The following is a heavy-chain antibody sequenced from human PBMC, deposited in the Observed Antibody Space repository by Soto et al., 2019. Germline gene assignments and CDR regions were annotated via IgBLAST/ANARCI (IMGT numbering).Heavy chain of an antibody. CDR2: ISYDGSNK. CDR3: AKDRAYYGSGSYSPHFDY. Sequence: LRHSCAASGFTFSSYGMHWVRQAPGKGLEWVAVISYDGSNKYYADSVKGRFTISRDNSKNTLYLQMNSLRAEDTAVYYCAKDRAYYGSGSYSPHFDYWGQGTLVTVSS. V-gene: IGHV3-30*18. CDR1: GFTFSSYG. J-gene: IGHJ4*02. D-gene: IGHD3-10*01.